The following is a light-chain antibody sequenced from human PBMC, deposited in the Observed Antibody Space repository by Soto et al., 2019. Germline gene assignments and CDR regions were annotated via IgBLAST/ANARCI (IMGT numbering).Light chain of an antibody. J-gene: IGKJ2*01. V-gene: IGKV1-17*01. CDR3: LQHNSYPYT. CDR2: AAS. Sequence: DIQMTQSPSSLSASVGDRVTITCRASPGSTNDFGWYQQKPGKAPKRLIYAASSLQSGVPSRFSGSGSGTEFTLTISSLQPEDFATYYCLQHNSYPYTFGQGTKLEIK. CDR1: PGSTND.